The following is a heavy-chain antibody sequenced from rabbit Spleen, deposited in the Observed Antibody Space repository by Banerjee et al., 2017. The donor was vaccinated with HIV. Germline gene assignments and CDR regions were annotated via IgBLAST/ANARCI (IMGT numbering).Heavy chain of an antibody. CDR2: IYTGDGST. Sequence: QEQLVESGGGLVQPEGSLTLTCTASGFSFSSSYWICWVRQAPGKGLEWIGCIYTGDGSTCYASWAKGRFTISKASSTTVTLQMTSLTAADTATYFCARSDGNGYNLWGPGTLVTVS. J-gene: IGHJ4*01. D-gene: IGHD6-1*01. CDR3: ARSDGNGYNL. CDR1: GFSFSSSYW. V-gene: IGHV1S45*01.